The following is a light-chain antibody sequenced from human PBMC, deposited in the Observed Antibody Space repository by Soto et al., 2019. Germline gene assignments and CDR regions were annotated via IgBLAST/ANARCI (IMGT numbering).Light chain of an antibody. V-gene: IGLV2-14*01. CDR1: SSDIGDYKF. CDR3: SSYTSGSLL. CDR2: EVS. J-gene: IGLJ2*01. Sequence: QSALTQPASVSGSPGQSMTISCTGASSDIGDYKFVSWYQHHPGIAPKLMIYEVSNRPSGVSDRFSGSKSGNTASLTIAGLHAEDEADYYCSSYTSGSLLFGGGTKLTVL.